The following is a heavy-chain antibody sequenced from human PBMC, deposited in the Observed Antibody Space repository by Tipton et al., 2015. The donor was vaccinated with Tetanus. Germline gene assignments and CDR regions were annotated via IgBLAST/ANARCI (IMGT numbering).Heavy chain of an antibody. V-gene: IGHV3-23*01. D-gene: IGHD5-18*01. CDR3: ARPTDTAMVHDY. CDR2: ISGSGGST. J-gene: IGHJ4*02. CDR1: GGSFSGYY. Sequence: LSLTCAVYGGSFSGYYWSWIRQPPGKGLEWVSAISGSGGSTYYADSVKGRFTISRDNSKNTLYLQMNSLRAEDTAVYYCARPTDTAMVHDYWGQGTLVTVSS.